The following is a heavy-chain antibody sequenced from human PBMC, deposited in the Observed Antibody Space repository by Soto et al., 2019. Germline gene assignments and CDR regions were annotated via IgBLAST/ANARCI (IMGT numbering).Heavy chain of an antibody. CDR1: GYTFTSYY. CDR3: ARDLRVVAAIGSVYYYMDV. D-gene: IGHD2-15*01. J-gene: IGHJ6*03. Sequence: GASVKVSCKASGYTFTSYYMHWVRQAPGQGLEWMGIINPSGGSTSYAQKLQGRVTMTRDTSTSTVYMELSSLRSEDTAVYYCARDLRVVAAIGSVYYYMDVWGKGTTVTVSS. V-gene: IGHV1-46*03. CDR2: INPSGGST.